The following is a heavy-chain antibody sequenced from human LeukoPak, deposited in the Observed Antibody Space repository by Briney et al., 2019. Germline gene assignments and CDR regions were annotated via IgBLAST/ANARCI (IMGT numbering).Heavy chain of an antibody. J-gene: IGHJ3*02. D-gene: IGHD3-22*01. Sequence: SSETLSLTCTVSGGSISSYYWSWIRQPPGKGLEWIGYIYYSGSTNYNPSLKSRVTISVDTSKNQFSLKLSSVTTADTAVYYCARGYYDSSGYWVQFGIWGQGTMVTVSS. CDR2: IYYSGST. CDR1: GGSISSYY. V-gene: IGHV4-59*08. CDR3: ARGYYDSSGYWVQFGI.